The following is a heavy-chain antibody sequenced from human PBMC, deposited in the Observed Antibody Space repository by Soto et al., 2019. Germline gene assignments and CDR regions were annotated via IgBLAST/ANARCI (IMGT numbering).Heavy chain of an antibody. D-gene: IGHD1-26*01. Sequence: EVQLVESGGGLAQPGGSLRLSCAASGFTFDDHAMHWVRQTPGKGLEWVSGISWNSVTINYADSIKGRFTISRDNAKRTLYLQMNNLRPADTAMYFCVRTSGSPPRAGWFDPWGQGTLVTVS. CDR3: VRTSGSPPRAGWFDP. J-gene: IGHJ5*02. CDR1: GFTFDDHA. CDR2: ISWNSVTI. V-gene: IGHV3-9*01.